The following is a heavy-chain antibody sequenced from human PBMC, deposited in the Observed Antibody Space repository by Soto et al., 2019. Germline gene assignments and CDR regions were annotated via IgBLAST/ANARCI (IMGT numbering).Heavy chain of an antibody. J-gene: IGHJ5*02. D-gene: IGHD3-3*01. CDR1: GFSLSNARMG. CDR2: NFWNDEK. CDR3: AREIRGYYSWFAP. V-gene: IGHV2-26*01. Sequence: QVTLKESGPVLVKPTESLTLTCTVSGFSLSNARMGVSWIRQPPGTALEWLAHNFWNDEKSYSTSLKSRLTISKDTSQSQVVLNMTNLDPVDTATYYCAREIRGYYSWFAPWGQGTLVTVYS.